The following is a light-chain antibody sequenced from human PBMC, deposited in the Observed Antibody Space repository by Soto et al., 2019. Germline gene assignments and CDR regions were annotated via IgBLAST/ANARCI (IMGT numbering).Light chain of an antibody. CDR1: APNIGNNS. Sequence: QAVVTQPPSVSAAPGQRVTISCSGSAPNIGNNSVSWYQQLPGAAPKLLIYDDNNRPSGIPDRFSGSKSGTSATLGITGLQTGDEADYYCGTWDTSLPACVFGPGTKLTVL. CDR3: GTWDTSLPACV. J-gene: IGLJ1*01. V-gene: IGLV1-51*01. CDR2: DDN.